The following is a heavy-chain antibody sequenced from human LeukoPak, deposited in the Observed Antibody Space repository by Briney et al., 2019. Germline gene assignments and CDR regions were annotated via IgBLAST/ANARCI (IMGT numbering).Heavy chain of an antibody. CDR2: MNPNSGNT. V-gene: IGHV1-8*03. D-gene: IGHD4-11*01. J-gene: IGHJ4*02. CDR1: GYTFTSYD. CDR3: ARATKDYSPLDY. Sequence: ASVKVSCKASGYTFTSYDINWVRQATGQGLEWMGWMNPNSGNTGYAQKFQGRVTITRNTSISTAYMELSSLRSEDTAVYYCARATKDYSPLDYWGQGTLVTVPS.